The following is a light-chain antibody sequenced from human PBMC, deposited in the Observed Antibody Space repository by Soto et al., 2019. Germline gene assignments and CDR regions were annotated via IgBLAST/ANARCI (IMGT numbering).Light chain of an antibody. CDR2: EVS. J-gene: IGLJ2*01. CDR1: SSDVGGYNF. V-gene: IGLV2-14*01. CDR3: SSYTDTSTLLV. Sequence: QSALTQPASVSGTPGQSITISCTGTSSDVGGYNFVSWYQQHPGKAPKLLIFEVSNRPSGVSNRFSGSKSGNTASLTISGLQAEDEADYYCSSYTDTSTLLVFGGGTKVTVL.